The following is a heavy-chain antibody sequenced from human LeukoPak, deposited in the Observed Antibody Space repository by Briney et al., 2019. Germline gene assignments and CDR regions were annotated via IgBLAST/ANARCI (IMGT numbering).Heavy chain of an antibody. J-gene: IGHJ6*02. V-gene: IGHV3-33*01. CDR3: ARDPQSSMDV. Sequence: GRPLRLSCAASGFTFSSHGFHWVRQAPGKGLEWVAAIWFDGSKQCYADSVKGRSTVSRDDSKNTLYLQMNSLRADDTAVYYCARDPQSSMDVWGQGTTVTVSS. CDR1: GFTFSSHG. CDR2: IWFDGSKQ.